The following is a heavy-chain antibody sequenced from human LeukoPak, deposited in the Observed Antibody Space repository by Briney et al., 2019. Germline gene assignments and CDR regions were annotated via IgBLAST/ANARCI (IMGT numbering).Heavy chain of an antibody. V-gene: IGHV3-23*01. CDR2: ISDTGNT. J-gene: IGHJ2*01. Sequence: GGSLRLSCAASGFTLSSYAMSWVRQAPGKGLEWVSAISDTGNTYHADSVKGRFTISRDNAKNSLYLQMNSLRAEDTAVYYCARVVGAGYFDLWGRGTLVTVSS. D-gene: IGHD1-26*01. CDR1: GFTLSSYA. CDR3: ARVVGAGYFDL.